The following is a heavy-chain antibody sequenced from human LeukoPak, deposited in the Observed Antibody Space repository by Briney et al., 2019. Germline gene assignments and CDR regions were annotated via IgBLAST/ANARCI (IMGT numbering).Heavy chain of an antibody. CDR3: TRRGYCSGGSCFGFDP. D-gene: IGHD2-15*01. V-gene: IGHV5-51*01. CDR2: IYPGDSDT. CDR1: GYSFTSYW. Sequence: GESLKISCKGSGYSFTSYWIGWVRQMPGKGLEWMGIIYPGDSDTRYSPSFQGHVTISADKSISTAYLQWSSLKASGTAMYYCTRRGYCSGGSCFGFDPWGQGTLVTVSS. J-gene: IGHJ5*02.